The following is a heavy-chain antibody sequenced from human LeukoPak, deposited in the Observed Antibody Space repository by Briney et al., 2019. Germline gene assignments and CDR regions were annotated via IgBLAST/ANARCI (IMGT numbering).Heavy chain of an antibody. CDR3: ATPLDYRDSSGFHQGGD. CDR1: GFTFSSYA. CDR2: IKEDGSKK. D-gene: IGHD3-22*01. J-gene: IGHJ4*02. V-gene: IGHV3-7*03. Sequence: GGSLRLSCAASGFTFSSYAMTWVRQAPGKGLEWVANIKEDGSKKNYVDSVKGRFTISRDNAKNSLYLQMTSLRAEDTAMYYCATPLDYRDSSGFHQGGDWGQGTLVTVSS.